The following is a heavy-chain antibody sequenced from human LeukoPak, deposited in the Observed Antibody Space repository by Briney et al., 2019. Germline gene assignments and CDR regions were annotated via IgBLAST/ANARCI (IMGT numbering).Heavy chain of an antibody. Sequence: SETLSLTCAVYGGSFSNYYWSWIRQPPGKGLEWIGEINHSGSTNYNPSLKSRVTISVDTSKNHFSLKLSSVTAADTAVYYCAANSADYNTLGSSYKVWGQGTLVTVSS. J-gene: IGHJ4*02. CDR3: AANSADYNTLGSSYKV. CDR1: GGSFSNYY. V-gene: IGHV4-34*01. D-gene: IGHD3-10*01. CDR2: INHSGST.